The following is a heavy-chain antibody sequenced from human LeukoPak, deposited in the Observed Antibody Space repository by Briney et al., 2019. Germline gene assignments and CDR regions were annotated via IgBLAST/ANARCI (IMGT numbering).Heavy chain of an antibody. CDR1: GYPVSVYT. J-gene: IGHJ4*02. CDR2: IGGSGTSA. D-gene: IGHD2-21*01. Sequence: PGGSLRHSCADSGYPVSVYTTFSMSQAPGKGLEWVSAIGGSGTSAYYADSLKGRFTISRDNSKNTLYLQVNSLRAEDTAVYNCATDDSACRLASFVYWAQGTLVTVSS. V-gene: IGHV3-23*01. CDR3: ATDDSACRLASFVY.